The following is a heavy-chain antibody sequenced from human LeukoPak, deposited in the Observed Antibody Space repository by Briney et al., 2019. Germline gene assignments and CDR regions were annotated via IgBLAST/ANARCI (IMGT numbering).Heavy chain of an antibody. CDR3: RVVPAAILGGLDY. J-gene: IGHJ4*02. CDR1: GFTVSSNE. Sequence: AGGSLRLSCAASGFTVSSNEMSWVRQAPGKGLEWVSSISGGSTYYADSRKCRFTISRDNSKNTLHLQMNSLRAEDTAVSRQRVVPAAILGGLDYWGQGTLVTVSS. D-gene: IGHD2-2*02. V-gene: IGHV3-38-3*01. CDR2: ISGGST.